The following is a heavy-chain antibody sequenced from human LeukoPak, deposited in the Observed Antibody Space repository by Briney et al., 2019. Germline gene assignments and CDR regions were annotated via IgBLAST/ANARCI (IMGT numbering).Heavy chain of an antibody. CDR2: IYTSGST. D-gene: IGHD3-22*01. J-gene: IGHJ4*02. CDR1: GGSISSGSYY. V-gene: IGHV4-61*02. CDR3: ARQSGGPSSGRASFVY. Sequence: SETLSLTCTVSGGSISSGSYYWSWIRQPAGKGLEWIGRIYTSGSTNYNPSLKSRVTISVDTSKNQFSLKLSSVTAADTAVYYCARQSGGPSSGRASFVYWGQGTLVTVSS.